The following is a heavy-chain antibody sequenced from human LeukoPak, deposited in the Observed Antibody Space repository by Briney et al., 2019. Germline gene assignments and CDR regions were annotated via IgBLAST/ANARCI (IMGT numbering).Heavy chain of an antibody. J-gene: IGHJ4*02. V-gene: IGHV4-4*07. Sequence: SETLSHTCTDAGGSISSYYWSLIRQPAGKGLEWIGRIYASGSTNYNPSLKSRVTMSVDTSKNQFSLRLTSVTAADTAMYYCARDSPAYSSGWYHFDHWGQGNVVTVSS. CDR2: IYASGST. CDR3: ARDSPAYSSGWYHFDH. CDR1: GGSISSYY. D-gene: IGHD6-19*01.